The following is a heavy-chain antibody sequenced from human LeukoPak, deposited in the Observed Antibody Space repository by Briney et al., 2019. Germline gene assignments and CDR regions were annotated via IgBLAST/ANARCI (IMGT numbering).Heavy chain of an antibody. Sequence: SETLSLTCNVSGGAISSSGYYYDWIRQPPGKGLEWIGNIYYIGNTWYNLSLKSRATMSIDTSKNQFSLRLSSVTAADTAVYYCTRHLPGATRFDLWGQGILVTVTS. CDR1: GGAISSSGYY. CDR3: TRHLPGATRFDL. J-gene: IGHJ5*02. D-gene: IGHD1-26*01. CDR2: IYYIGNT. V-gene: IGHV4-39*01.